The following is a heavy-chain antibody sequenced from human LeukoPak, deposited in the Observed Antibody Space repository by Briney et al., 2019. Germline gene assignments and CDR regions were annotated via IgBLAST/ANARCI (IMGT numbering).Heavy chain of an antibody. J-gene: IGHJ4*01. V-gene: IGHV3-7*01. CDR2: IKRDGSYK. D-gene: IGHD6-13*01. CDR3: ARDPGSSSFDY. CDR1: GFTFGNYW. Sequence: GGSLRLSCVAHGFTFGNYWMSWVRQAPGKGLEFVANIKRDGSYKNYVDSVKGRFTISRDNAENSVHLQMHSLRAEDTAIYYCARDPGSSSFDYWGQGALVIVSS.